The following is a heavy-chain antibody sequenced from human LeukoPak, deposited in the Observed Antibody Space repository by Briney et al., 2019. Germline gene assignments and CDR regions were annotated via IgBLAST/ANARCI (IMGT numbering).Heavy chain of an antibody. CDR3: ARGRYFDWLLYDYMDV. V-gene: IGHV1-8*02. Sequence: ASVKVSCKASGYTFTGYYMHWVRQAPGQGLEWMGWMNPNSGNTGYAQKFQGRVNMTRNTSIGTAYMELSSLRSEDTAVYYCARGRYFDWLLYDYMDVWGKGATVTISS. CDR1: GYTFTGYY. J-gene: IGHJ6*03. CDR2: MNPNSGNT. D-gene: IGHD3-9*01.